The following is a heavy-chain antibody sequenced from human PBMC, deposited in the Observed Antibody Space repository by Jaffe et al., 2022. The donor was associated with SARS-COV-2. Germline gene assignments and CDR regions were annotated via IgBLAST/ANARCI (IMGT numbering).Heavy chain of an antibody. CDR1: GYTFTGYY. J-gene: IGHJ5*02. Sequence: QVQLVQSGAEVKKPGASVKVSCKASGYTFTGYYMHWVRQAPGQGLEWMGRINPNSGGTNYAQKFQGRVTMTRDTSISTAYMELSRLRSDDTAVYYCAREGLDFWSAISCWFDPWGQGTLVTVSS. V-gene: IGHV1-2*06. CDR2: INPNSGGT. CDR3: AREGLDFWSAISCWFDP. D-gene: IGHD3-3*01.